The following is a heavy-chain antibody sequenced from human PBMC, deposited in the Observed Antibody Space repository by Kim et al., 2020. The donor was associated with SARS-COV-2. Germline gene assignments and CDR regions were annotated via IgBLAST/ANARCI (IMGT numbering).Heavy chain of an antibody. J-gene: IGHJ4*02. CDR3: ARDVYYDSSSFNSFDD. CDR2: IYSGGST. D-gene: IGHD3-22*01. V-gene: IGHV3-66*02. Sequence: GGSLRLSCAASGFTVSSNYMSWVRQAPGKGLEWVSVIYSGGSTYYADSVKGRFTISRDNSKNTVYLQMNSLRAEDTAVYYCARDVYYDSSSFNSFDDWGQGTLVTVSS. CDR1: GFTVSSNY.